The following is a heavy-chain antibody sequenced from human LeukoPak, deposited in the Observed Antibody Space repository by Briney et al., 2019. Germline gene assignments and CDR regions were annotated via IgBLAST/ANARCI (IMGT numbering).Heavy chain of an antibody. CDR2: IYYSGST. CDR1: GGSISSYY. J-gene: IGHJ5*02. V-gene: IGHV4-59*01. CDR3: ASGPTYYYDSSGQTGWFDP. Sequence: SETLSLTCTVSGGSISSYYWSWIRQPPGKGLEWIGYIYYSGSTNYNPSLKSRVTISVDTSKNQFSLKLSSVTAADTAVYYCASGPTYYYDSSGQTGWFDPWGQGTLVTVSS. D-gene: IGHD3-22*01.